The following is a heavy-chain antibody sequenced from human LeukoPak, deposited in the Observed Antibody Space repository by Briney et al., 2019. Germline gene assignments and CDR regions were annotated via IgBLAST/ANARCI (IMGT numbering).Heavy chain of an antibody. D-gene: IGHD2-21*01. CDR1: GFTFSSYS. CDR2: NSSSSSYI. J-gene: IGHJ4*02. CDR3: ARGHPNRGGDCYFGC. Sequence: GGSLRLSCAASGFTFSSYSMNWVRQAPGKGLEWVSSNSSSSSYIYYADSVKGRFTISRDNAKNSLYLQMNSLRAEDTAVYYCARGHPNRGGDCYFGCWGQGTLVTVSS. V-gene: IGHV3-21*01.